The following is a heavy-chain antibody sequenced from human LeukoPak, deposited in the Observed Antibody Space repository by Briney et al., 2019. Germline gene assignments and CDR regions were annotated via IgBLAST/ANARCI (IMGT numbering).Heavy chain of an antibody. CDR1: GFTFSSYA. CDR2: IRSQIYGGTP. V-gene: IGHV3-49*04. Sequence: GGSLRLSCAASGFTFSSYAMHWVRQAPGKGLEWVGFIRSQIYGGTPEYTASVKGRFTISRDDSEGVAYLQMNSLKTEDTAVYYCTRDQTPYYWGQGTLVTVSS. J-gene: IGHJ4*02. CDR3: TRDQTPYY.